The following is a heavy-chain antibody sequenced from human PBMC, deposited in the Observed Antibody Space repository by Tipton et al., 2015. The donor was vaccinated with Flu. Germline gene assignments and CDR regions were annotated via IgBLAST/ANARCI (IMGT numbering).Heavy chain of an antibody. Sequence: QVQLVQSGAEVKKPGSSVKVSCKASGGTFSSYAISWVRQAPGQGLEWMGGIIPIFGTANYAQKFQGRVTITADESTSTAYMELSSLRSEDTAVYYCAGPTITYYYGSGSYTANYYYYGMDVWGQGTTVTVSS. CDR2: IIPIFGTA. CDR1: GGTFSSYA. V-gene: IGHV1-69*12. CDR3: AGPTITYYYGSGSYTANYYYYGMDV. D-gene: IGHD3-10*01. J-gene: IGHJ6*02.